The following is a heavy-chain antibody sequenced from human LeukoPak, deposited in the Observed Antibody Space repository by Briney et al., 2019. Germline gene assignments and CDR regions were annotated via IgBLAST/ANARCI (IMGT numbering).Heavy chain of an antibody. V-gene: IGHV1-69*13. Sequence: ASVKVSCKASGGTFSSYAISWVRQAPGQGLEWMGGIIPIFGTANYAQKFQDRVTITADESTSTAYMELSSLRSEDTAVYYCAREGFGYNSGFDYWGQGTLVTVSS. J-gene: IGHJ4*02. CDR2: IIPIFGTA. D-gene: IGHD3-10*01. CDR3: AREGFGYNSGFDY. CDR1: GGTFSSYA.